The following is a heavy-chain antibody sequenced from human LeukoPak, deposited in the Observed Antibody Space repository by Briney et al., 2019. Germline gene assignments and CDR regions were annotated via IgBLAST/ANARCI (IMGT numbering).Heavy chain of an antibody. D-gene: IGHD4-11*01. V-gene: IGHV4-59*01. Sequence: PSETLSLTCTVSGGSISGYYWNWIRQSPEKGLEWIGYIYHSGTINFNPSLKARVTMSIDTSKNQFSLKLSSMTAADTAVYYCAKSRSLGLQYFDTWGQGTLATVSS. CDR3: AKSRSLGLQYFDT. J-gene: IGHJ4*02. CDR2: IYHSGTI. CDR1: GGSISGYY.